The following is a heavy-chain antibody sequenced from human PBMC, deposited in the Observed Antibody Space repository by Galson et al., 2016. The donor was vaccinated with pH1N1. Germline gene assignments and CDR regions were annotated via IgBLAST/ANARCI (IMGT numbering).Heavy chain of an antibody. CDR1: GFTFSSYG. Sequence: SLRLSCAASGFTFSSYGIHWVRQAPGKGLEWVAVIWYDGSNKYYADSVKGRFSISRDNSKNTLYLQMNSLRAEDTAVYYCAREGLRGSGSSDAFDIWGQGTMSPSLQ. CDR3: AREGLRGSGSSDAFDI. J-gene: IGHJ3*02. CDR2: IWYDGSNK. D-gene: IGHD3-10*01. V-gene: IGHV3-33*01.